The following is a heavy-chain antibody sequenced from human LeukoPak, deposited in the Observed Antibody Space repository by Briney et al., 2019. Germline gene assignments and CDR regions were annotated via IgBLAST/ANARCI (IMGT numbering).Heavy chain of an antibody. CDR2: IYYSGST. J-gene: IGHJ5*02. CDR3: ARLRGRVDWFDP. V-gene: IGHV4-34*01. CDR1: GGSFSGYY. D-gene: IGHD3-10*01. Sequence: SETLSLACAVYGGSFSGYYWSWIRQPPGKGLEWIGSIYYSGSTYYNPSLKSRVTISVDTSKNQFSLKLSSVTAADTAVYYCARLRGRVDWFDPWGQGTLVTVSS.